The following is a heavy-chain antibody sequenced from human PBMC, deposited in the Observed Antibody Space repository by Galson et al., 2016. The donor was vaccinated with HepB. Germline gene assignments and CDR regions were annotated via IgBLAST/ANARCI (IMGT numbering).Heavy chain of an antibody. CDR2: ISTSSTKI. CDR3: ARGGDYGDYYVDR. V-gene: IGHV3-11*01. Sequence: SLRLSCAASGFTFSDYYMSWIRQAPGKGLECVSHISTSSTKIYYADSVKGRFTISRDNAKNSLYLQMNSLRAEDTAAYYCARGGDYGDYYVDRWGQGTLVIVSS. CDR1: GFTFSDYY. J-gene: IGHJ4*02. D-gene: IGHD4-17*01.